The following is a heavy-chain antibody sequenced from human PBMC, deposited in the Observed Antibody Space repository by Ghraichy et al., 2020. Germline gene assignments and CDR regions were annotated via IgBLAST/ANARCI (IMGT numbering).Heavy chain of an antibody. J-gene: IGHJ4*02. V-gene: IGHV3-23*01. Sequence: GESLNISCAASGFTFSSYAMSWVRQAPGKGLEWVSAISGSGGSTYYADSVKGRFTISRDNSKNTLYLQMNSLRAEDTAVYYCAKGMYDFWSGYYREYYFDYWGQGTLVTVSS. CDR3: AKGMYDFWSGYYREYYFDY. CDR1: GFTFSSYA. D-gene: IGHD3-3*01. CDR2: ISGSGGST.